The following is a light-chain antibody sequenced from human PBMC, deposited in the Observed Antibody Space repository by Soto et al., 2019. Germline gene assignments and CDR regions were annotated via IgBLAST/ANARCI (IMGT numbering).Light chain of an antibody. CDR3: QQYGNSRGT. CDR2: GAS. CDR1: QSVSTSY. Sequence: DIVLTQSPGTLPLSPGDRATLSCRASQSVSTSYLAWYQQKPGQAPRLLTYGASSRATGIPDRFSGSGSGTDFTLTISGLEPEDFAVYYCQQYGNSRGTFGQGTKVGIK. J-gene: IGKJ1*01. V-gene: IGKV3-20*01.